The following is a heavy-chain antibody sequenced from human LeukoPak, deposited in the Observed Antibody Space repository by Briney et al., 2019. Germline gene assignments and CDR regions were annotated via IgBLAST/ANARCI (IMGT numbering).Heavy chain of an antibody. V-gene: IGHV3-11*04. CDR3: ARDGSYCSGGSCYLGYYYYMDV. CDR1: GFTFSDYY. D-gene: IGHD2-15*01. CDR2: ISSSGSTI. J-gene: IGHJ6*03. Sequence: GGSLRLSCAASGFTFSDYYMSWIRQAPGKGLEWVSYISSSGSTIYYADSVKGRFTISRDNAKNSLYLQMNSLRAEDTAVYYCARDGSYCSGGSCYLGYYYYMDVWGKGTTVTVSS.